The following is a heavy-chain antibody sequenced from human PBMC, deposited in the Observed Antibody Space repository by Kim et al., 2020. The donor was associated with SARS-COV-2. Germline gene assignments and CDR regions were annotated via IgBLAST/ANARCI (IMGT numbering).Heavy chain of an antibody. J-gene: IGHJ4*02. CDR3: GKETSGSSSKY. CDR1: GGSISSSSYY. D-gene: IGHD1-26*01. CDR2: IYYGGRS. V-gene: IGHV4-39*02. Sequence: SETLSLTCTVSGGSISSSSYYWGWIRQPPGKGLEWIGTIYYGGRSDYNPSLKSRATISIDTSKNQFSLKLTSVTAADTAVYYCGKETSGSSSKYWGQGTLVTVSS.